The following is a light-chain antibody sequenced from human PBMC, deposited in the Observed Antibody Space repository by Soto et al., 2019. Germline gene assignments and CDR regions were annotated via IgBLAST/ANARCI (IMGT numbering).Light chain of an antibody. V-gene: IGKV1-39*01. Sequence: IQMTQSPSSLSASVGDRVTITCRASQTISNSLNWYQQKAGKAPKLLINTASSLQSGVPSRFSGSGFGTDFTLTISSLLPEDFATYYCQQSYSTPRTFGQGTKLEMK. J-gene: IGKJ2*01. CDR1: QTISNS. CDR3: QQSYSTPRT. CDR2: TAS.